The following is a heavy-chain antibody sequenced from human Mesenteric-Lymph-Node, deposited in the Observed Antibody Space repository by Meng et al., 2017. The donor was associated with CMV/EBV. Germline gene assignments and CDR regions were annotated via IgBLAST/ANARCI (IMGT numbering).Heavy chain of an antibody. CDR1: GFTFSSYW. CDR3: ARDIVVPAATSYYYYGMDV. D-gene: IGHD2-2*01. V-gene: IGHV3-7*01. J-gene: IGHJ6*02. Sequence: GESLKISCAASGFTFSSYWMSWVRQAPGKGLEWVANIKQDGSEKYYVDSVKGRFTISRDNAKNSLYLQMNSLRAEDTAVYYCARDIVVPAATSYYYYGMDVWGQGTTVTVSS. CDR2: IKQDGSEK.